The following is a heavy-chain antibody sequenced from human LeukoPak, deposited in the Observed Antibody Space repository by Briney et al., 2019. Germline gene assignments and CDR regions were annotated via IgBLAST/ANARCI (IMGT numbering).Heavy chain of an antibody. Sequence: PGRSLRLSCAATGFTFDDYAMHWVRQAPGKRLHPVSGISWNTASLGYAHSVKGRLTISRDNAKNSLYLQMNCLRAEDTALYYCAKGSYCSGGSCYSIAYFDYWGQGTLVTVSS. CDR1: GFTFDDYA. D-gene: IGHD2-15*01. J-gene: IGHJ4*02. CDR3: AKGSYCSGGSCYSIAYFDY. V-gene: IGHV3-9*01. CDR2: ISWNTASL.